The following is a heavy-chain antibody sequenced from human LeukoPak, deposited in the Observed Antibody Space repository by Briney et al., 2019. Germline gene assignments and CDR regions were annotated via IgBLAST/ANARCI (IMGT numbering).Heavy chain of an antibody. CDR1: GFAFSTFA. J-gene: IGHJ6*03. V-gene: IGHV3-23*01. Sequence: GGSLRLSCAASGFAFSTFAMGWVRQSPGKGLEWLSTINGSGNTTFYADSVKGRFTISRGNSKNTLYLHMDSLRPDDTAIYYCTKELHVAVAVADYYYFYMDVWGRGTAVTVSS. CDR2: INGSGNTT. CDR3: TKELHVAVAVADYYYFYMDV. D-gene: IGHD6-19*01.